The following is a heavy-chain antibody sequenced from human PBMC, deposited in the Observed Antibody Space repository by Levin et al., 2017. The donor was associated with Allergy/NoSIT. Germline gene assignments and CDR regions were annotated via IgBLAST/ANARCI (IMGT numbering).Heavy chain of an antibody. D-gene: IGHD2-2*01. CDR2: ISGSGGST. V-gene: IGHV3-23*01. Sequence: LGESLKISCAASGFTFSSYAMSWVRQAPGKGLEWVSAISGSGGSTYYADSVKGRFTISRDNSKNTLYLQMNSLRAEDTAVYYCAKDGGAVPAAEIYFDYWGQGTLVTVSS. CDR1: GFTFSSYA. J-gene: IGHJ4*02. CDR3: AKDGGAVPAAEIYFDY.